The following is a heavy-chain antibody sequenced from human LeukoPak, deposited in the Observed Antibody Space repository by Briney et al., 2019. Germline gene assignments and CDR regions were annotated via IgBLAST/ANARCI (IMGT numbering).Heavy chain of an antibody. J-gene: IGHJ6*02. CDR2: INQDGSEK. CDR3: ARGHYGMDV. CDR1: GFTFSNSW. V-gene: IGHV3-7*05. Sequence: GGSLRLSCGTSGFTFSNSWMSWVRQAPGKGLEWVANINQDGSEKYYVDSVEGRFTISRDNAKNSLYLQMNSLRAEDTAVYYCARGHYGMDVWGQGTTVTVSS.